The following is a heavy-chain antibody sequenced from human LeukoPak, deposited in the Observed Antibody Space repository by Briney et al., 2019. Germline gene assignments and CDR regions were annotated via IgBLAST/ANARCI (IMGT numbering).Heavy chain of an antibody. CDR1: GGSFSGYY. D-gene: IGHD4-17*01. J-gene: IGHJ3*02. CDR2: INHSGST. CDR3: ARGHYGDYVCAFDI. V-gene: IGHV4-34*01. Sequence: KPSETLSLTCAVYGGSFSGYYWSWIRQPPGKGLEWIGEINHSGSTNYNPSLKSRVTISVDTSKNQFSLKLSSVTAADTAVYYCARGHYGDYVCAFDIWGQGTMVTVSS.